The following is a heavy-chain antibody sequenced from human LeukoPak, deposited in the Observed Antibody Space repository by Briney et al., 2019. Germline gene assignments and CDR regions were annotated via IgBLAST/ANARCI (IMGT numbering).Heavy chain of an antibody. CDR1: GGSISSGSYY. Sequence: SETLSLTCTVSGGSISSGSYYWGWIRQPPGKGLEWIGSIYYSGSTYYNPSLKSRVTISVDTSKNQFSLKLSSVTAADTAVYYCAMERYSSSWYDNWFDPWGQGTLVTVSS. D-gene: IGHD6-13*01. CDR2: IYYSGST. J-gene: IGHJ5*02. V-gene: IGHV4-39*01. CDR3: AMERYSSSWYDNWFDP.